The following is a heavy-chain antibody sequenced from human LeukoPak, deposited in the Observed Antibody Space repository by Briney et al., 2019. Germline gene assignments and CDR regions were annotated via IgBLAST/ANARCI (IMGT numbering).Heavy chain of an antibody. Sequence: PSETLSLTCTVSGGSISSSSYYWGWIRQPPGKGLEWIGSIYYSGSTYYNPSLKSRVTISVDTSKNQFSLKLSSVTAADTAVYYCARDGELRTRNNWFDPWGQGTLVTVSS. CDR3: ARDGELRTRNNWFDP. CDR2: IYYSGST. V-gene: IGHV4-39*07. J-gene: IGHJ5*02. D-gene: IGHD1-26*01. CDR1: GGSISSSSYY.